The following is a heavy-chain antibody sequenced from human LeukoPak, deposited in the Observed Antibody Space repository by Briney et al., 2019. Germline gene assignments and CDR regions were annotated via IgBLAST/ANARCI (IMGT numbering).Heavy chain of an antibody. CDR3: ASQLIITMIVVVSQYYFDY. J-gene: IGHJ4*02. D-gene: IGHD3-22*01. Sequence: SETLSLTCTVSGYSISSGYYWGWIRQPPGKGLEWIGSIYHSGSTYYNPSLKSRVTISVDTSKNQFSLKLSSVTAADTAVYYCASQLIITMIVVVSQYYFDYWGQGTLVTVSS. V-gene: IGHV4-38-2*02. CDR1: GYSISSGYY. CDR2: IYHSGST.